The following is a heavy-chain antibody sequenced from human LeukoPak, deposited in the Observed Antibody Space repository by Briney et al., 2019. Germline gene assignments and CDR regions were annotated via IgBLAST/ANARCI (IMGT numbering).Heavy chain of an antibody. CDR3: AKDIRRGSGSYGYFHY. CDR1: GFTFDDYA. J-gene: IGHJ4*02. D-gene: IGHD3-10*01. CDR2: ISWDGGST. Sequence: PGGSLRLSCAASGFTFDDYAMHWVRQAPGKGLEWVSLISWDGGSTYYADSVKGRFTISRDNSKNSLFLQMNSLRTEDTALNYCAKDIRRGSGSYGYFHYWGQGTLVTVSS. V-gene: IGHV3-43D*03.